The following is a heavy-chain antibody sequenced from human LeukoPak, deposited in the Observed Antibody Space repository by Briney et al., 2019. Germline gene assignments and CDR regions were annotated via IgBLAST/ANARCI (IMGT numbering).Heavy chain of an antibody. CDR3: ARDRLGYSSGWYVVDY. Sequence: ASVKVSCKASGYTFTSYGISWLRQAPGQGLEWMGWISSYNGNTNYAQKLQGRVTMTTDTSTSTAYMELRSLRSDDTDVYYCARDRLGYSSGWYVVDYWGQGTLVTVSS. CDR2: ISSYNGNT. D-gene: IGHD6-19*01. V-gene: IGHV1-18*01. CDR1: GYTFTSYG. J-gene: IGHJ4*02.